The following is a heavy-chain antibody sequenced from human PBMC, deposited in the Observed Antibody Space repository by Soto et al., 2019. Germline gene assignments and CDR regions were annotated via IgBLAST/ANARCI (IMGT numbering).Heavy chain of an antibody. CDR1: AYTFSTYS. CDR2: ISGDNGNT. Sequence: QVQLVQSGAELKKPGDSVKVSCTASAYTFSTYSISWIRQAPGQGLEWMGWISGDNGNTNYAQKFRGRVTMTRDTSTSTVHMYLRSLRSDYTAIYYCATDPDSAKPWYDSVCCFDYWGQGTLVTVSS. J-gene: IGHJ4*02. D-gene: IGHD6-25*01. CDR3: ATDPDSAKPWYDSVCCFDY. V-gene: IGHV1-18*01.